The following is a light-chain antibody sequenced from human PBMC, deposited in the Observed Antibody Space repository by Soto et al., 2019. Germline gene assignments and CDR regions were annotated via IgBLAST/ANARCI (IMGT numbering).Light chain of an antibody. CDR3: ATWDDSLNGFYV. CDR1: TSNIGSNY. V-gene: IGLV1-47*01. Sequence: QSVLTQPPSASGTPGQGVTISCSGSTSNIGSNYVYWYQQLPGTAPKLLIYRNNQRPSGVRDRFSGSKSGTSASLAISGLRSDDESDYFCATWDDSLNGFYVFGTGTKVTVL. J-gene: IGLJ1*01. CDR2: RNN.